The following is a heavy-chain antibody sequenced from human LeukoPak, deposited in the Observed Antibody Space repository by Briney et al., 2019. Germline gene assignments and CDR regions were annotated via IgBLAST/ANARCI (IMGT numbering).Heavy chain of an antibody. V-gene: IGHV3-23*01. CDR1: GFTFSNCA. D-gene: IGHD1-14*01. Sequence: GGSLRLSCAASGFTFSNCAMSWVRQAPGKGLEWVSGISESGDNRNHADSVKGRFTISRDNPKNTLYLQMNSLRAEDTAVYYCAKNITDWGQGTLVTVSS. CDR3: AKNITD. CDR2: ISESGDNR. J-gene: IGHJ4*02.